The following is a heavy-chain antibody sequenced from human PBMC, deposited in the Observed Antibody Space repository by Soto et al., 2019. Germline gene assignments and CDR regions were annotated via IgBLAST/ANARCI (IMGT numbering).Heavy chain of an antibody. CDR2: ISAGGSNT. CDR1: GFTFRSYA. CDR3: AKKGRHRDGFDI. V-gene: IGHV3-23*01. J-gene: IGHJ3*02. Sequence: EVQLLESGGGLVQPGGSLRLSCAVSGFTFRSYAMSWVRQAPGKGPEWVSVISAGGSNTYYAESVKGRFTISRDNSKNTLYQQMNSLRDEVTDVYYCAKKGRHRDGFDIWGQGTMVTVST.